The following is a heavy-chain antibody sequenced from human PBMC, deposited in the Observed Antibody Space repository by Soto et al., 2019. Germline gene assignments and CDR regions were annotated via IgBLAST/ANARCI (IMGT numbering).Heavy chain of an antibody. CDR2: ISADDGST. CDR1: GFSVRTYS. D-gene: IGHD3-16*01. Sequence: EVQLVASGGGLVQAGESLRLSCVGSGFSVRTYSMNWVRQSPGKGLEWVSGISADDGSTRYADSVRGRFTISRDNSKNTWYLRMNSLRAEDTAVYYCAKDPCTSCYGKYLASWGQGTQVPVPS. V-gene: IGHV3-23*04. J-gene: IGHJ4*02. CDR3: AKDPCTSCYGKYLAS.